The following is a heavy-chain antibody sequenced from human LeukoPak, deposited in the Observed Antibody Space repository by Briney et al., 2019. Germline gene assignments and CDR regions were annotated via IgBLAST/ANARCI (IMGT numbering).Heavy chain of an antibody. CDR3: ARADSSGYYGSYYFDY. V-gene: IGHV3-66*02. Sequence: GGSLRLSCAASGFTVSSYYMSWVRQPPGKGLEWVSVIYSGGSTYYADSVKGRFTISRDNSKNTLYLQMNSLRAEDTAVYYCARADSSGYYGSYYFDYWGQGTLVTVSS. D-gene: IGHD3-22*01. CDR2: IYSGGST. CDR1: GFTVSSYY. J-gene: IGHJ4*02.